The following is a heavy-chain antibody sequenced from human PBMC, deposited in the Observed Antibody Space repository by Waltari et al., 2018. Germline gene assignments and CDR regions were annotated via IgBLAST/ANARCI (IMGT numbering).Heavy chain of an antibody. CDR3: AKLEGWSLRIGAFDI. CDR1: GFPFSSYS. CDR2: ISGSGGRT. J-gene: IGHJ3*02. V-gene: IGHV3-23*01. D-gene: IGHD6-19*01. Sequence: EVQLLESGGGLVQPGGSLRLSCAASGFPFSSYSMSWVRKTPGTGLEWVAAISGSGGRTYYADSVKGRFTISRDNSKNTLYLQMNSLRAEDTAVYYCAKLEGWSLRIGAFDIWGQGTMVTVSS.